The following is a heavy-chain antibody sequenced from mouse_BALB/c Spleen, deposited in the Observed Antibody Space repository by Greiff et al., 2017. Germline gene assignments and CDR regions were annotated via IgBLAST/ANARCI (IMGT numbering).Heavy chain of an antibody. CDR3: ARNYRYDEYYFDY. CDR1: GFTFSSYG. J-gene: IGHJ3*01. Sequence: VQLKESGGGLVKPGGSLKLSCAASGFTFSSYGMSWVRQTPDKRLELVATINSNGGSTYYPDSVKGRFTISRDNAKNTLYLQMSSLKSEDTAMYYCARNYRYDEYYFDYWGQGTLVTVSA. D-gene: IGHD2-14*01. V-gene: IGHV5-6-3*01. CDR2: INSNGGST.